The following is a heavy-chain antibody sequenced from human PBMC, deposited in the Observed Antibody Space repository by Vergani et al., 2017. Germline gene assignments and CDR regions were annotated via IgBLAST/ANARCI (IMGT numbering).Heavy chain of an antibody. CDR3: ARGSREWFLSVDYYMDV. CDR1: GFTFSSYG. Sequence: QVQLVESGGGVVQPGGSLRLSCAASGFTFSSYGMHWVRQAPGKGLEWVAFIRYDGSNKYYADSVKGRFTISRDNSKNTLYLQMNSLRAEYTAVYYCARGSREWFLSVDYYMDVWGKGTTVTVSS. CDR2: IRYDGSNK. D-gene: IGHD3-3*01. J-gene: IGHJ6*03. V-gene: IGHV3-30*02.